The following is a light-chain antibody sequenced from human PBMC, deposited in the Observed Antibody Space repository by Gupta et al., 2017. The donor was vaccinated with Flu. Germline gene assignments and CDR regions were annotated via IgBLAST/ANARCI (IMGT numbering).Light chain of an antibody. J-gene: IGKJ3*01. CDR2: EAS. Sequence: DIQMTQSPSSLSASVGDRVTITCRASQSISSYLNWYQQKPGKAPKLLIYEASSLQSGVTSRFSGSGSGTDFTRTISSLQPEDFATYYCQGRFTFGHETKVDIK. CDR1: QSISSY. V-gene: IGKV1-39*01. CDR3: QGRFT.